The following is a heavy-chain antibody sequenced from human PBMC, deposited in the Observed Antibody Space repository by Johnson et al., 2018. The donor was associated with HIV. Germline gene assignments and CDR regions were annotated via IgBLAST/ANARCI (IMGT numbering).Heavy chain of an antibody. V-gene: IGHV3-9*01. J-gene: IGHJ3*01. CDR2: ISWNSGNI. CDR1: GFTFDDYA. CDR3: AREAGGSYPDAFDF. D-gene: IGHD1-26*01. Sequence: VQVVESGGGLVQPGRSLRLSCVASGFTFDDYAMHWVRQAPGKGLEWVSGISWNSGNIGYVDSVKGRFTISRDNAKNSLYLQINSVRAEDTAVYYCAREAGGSYPDAFDFWGQGTMVTVSS.